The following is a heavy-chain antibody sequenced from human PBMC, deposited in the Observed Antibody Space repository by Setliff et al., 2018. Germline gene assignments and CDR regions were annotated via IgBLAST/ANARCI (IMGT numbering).Heavy chain of an antibody. CDR1: GGSFSDYY. CDR3: AGGGRYCGGDCYQGDAFDI. CDR2: FNRTRKI. D-gene: IGHD2-21*02. V-gene: IGHV4-34*01. J-gene: IGHJ3*02. Sequence: PSETLSLTCEVYGGSFSDYYWSWIRQSPGKGLEWLGDFNRTRKIDYSPSLKSRLTISVDTSKKQFSLHLNSVTAADTAMYYCAGGGRYCGGDCYQGDAFDIWGQGTMVTVSS.